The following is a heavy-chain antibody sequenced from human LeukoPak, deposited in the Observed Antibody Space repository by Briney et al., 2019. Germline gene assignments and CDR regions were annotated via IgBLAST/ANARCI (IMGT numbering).Heavy chain of an antibody. CDR2: IFPSDSDT. Sequence: GESLKISCKGSGYIFTSYWIGWVRQMPGKGLEWMGIIYPGDSDTGKGLEWMGIIFPSDSDTRYSPSFQGQVTISADESITTAYPQWSSLKASDTAMYYCATVPGYWGQGTLVTVSS. V-gene: IGHV5-51*01. D-gene: IGHD6-19*01. CDR3: ATVPGY. J-gene: IGHJ4*02. CDR1: GYIFTSYW.